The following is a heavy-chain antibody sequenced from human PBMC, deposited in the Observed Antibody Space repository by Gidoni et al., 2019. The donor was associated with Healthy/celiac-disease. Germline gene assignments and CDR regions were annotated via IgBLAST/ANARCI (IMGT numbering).Heavy chain of an antibody. CDR2: INPNSGGT. Sequence: GLEWMGRINPNSGGTNYAQKFQGRVTMTRDTSISTAYMELSRLRSDDTAVYYCARDLDVLVVYARVNWFDPWGQGTLVTVSS. J-gene: IGHJ5*02. D-gene: IGHD2-8*02. CDR3: ARDLDVLVVYARVNWFDP. V-gene: IGHV1-2*06.